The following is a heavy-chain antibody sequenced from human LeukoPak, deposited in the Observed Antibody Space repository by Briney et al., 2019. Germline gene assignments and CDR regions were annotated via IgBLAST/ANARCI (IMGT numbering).Heavy chain of an antibody. Sequence: SETLSLTCAVSGVSISSYYWSWIRQHPGKGLEWIGYLSDVGTDDYNPSLKGRVTISRDTSKNQFSLRLSSVTAADAAVYHCARDKAPGGKRWFDPWGQGALVTVSS. CDR1: GVSISSYY. J-gene: IGHJ5*02. V-gene: IGHV4-59*01. CDR2: LSDVGTD. D-gene: IGHD4-23*01. CDR3: ARDKAPGGKRWFDP.